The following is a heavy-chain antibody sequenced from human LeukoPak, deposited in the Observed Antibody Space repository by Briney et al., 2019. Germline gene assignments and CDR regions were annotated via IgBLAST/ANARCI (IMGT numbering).Heavy chain of an antibody. CDR2: IKQDGSEK. Sequence: HPGGSLRLSCAASGFSFSTYWMSWVRQAPGKGLAWVANIKQDGSEKYYVDSVKGRFTISRDNAQNSLYLQMNSLRAEDKAVYYCARVEVGMAAYYYYYYMDVWGKGTTVTVSS. CDR1: GFSFSTYW. CDR3: ARVEVGMAAYYYYYYMDV. V-gene: IGHV3-7*01. D-gene: IGHD5-24*01. J-gene: IGHJ6*03.